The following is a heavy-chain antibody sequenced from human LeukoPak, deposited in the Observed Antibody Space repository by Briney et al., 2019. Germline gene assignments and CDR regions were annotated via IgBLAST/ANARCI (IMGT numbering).Heavy chain of an antibody. CDR2: ISGSGGNT. J-gene: IGHJ4*02. Sequence: GGSLRLSCAASGFTFSSYAMSWVRQAPGKGLEWVSVISGSGGNTYYADSVKGRFTISRDNSKNTLYLQMNSLRAEDTAVYYCARDSSGWHYWGQGTLVTVSS. V-gene: IGHV3-23*01. CDR3: ARDSSGWHY. CDR1: GFTFSSYA. D-gene: IGHD6-19*01.